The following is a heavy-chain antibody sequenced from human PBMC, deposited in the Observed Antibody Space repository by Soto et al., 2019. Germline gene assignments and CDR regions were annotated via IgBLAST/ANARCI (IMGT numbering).Heavy chain of an antibody. D-gene: IGHD2-21*02. V-gene: IGHV4-4*02. J-gene: IGHJ5*02. CDR3: ARSDCYGVCRGKWLDP. CDR1: GGSISSDDW. Sequence: QVQLQESGPGLVKPSGTLSLTCAVSGGSISSDDWWTWVRQTQGKGLEWIGEIYHSGTTNYNPSLMSSVTIAVDKAKSQFSLRLDSVPGADTAFYDCARSDCYGVCRGKWLDPWGQGILVTVSS. CDR2: IYHSGTT.